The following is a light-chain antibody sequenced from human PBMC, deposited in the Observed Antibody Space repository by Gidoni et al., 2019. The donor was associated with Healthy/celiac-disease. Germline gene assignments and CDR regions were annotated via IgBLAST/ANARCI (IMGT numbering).Light chain of an antibody. CDR3: QQYNSYWT. CDR1: QSISSW. V-gene: IGKV1-5*01. J-gene: IGKJ1*01. CDR2: DAS. Sequence: DIQMTQSPSTLSASVGDRVTITCRASQSISSWLAWYQQKPGKAPKLLIDDASSLESGVPSRFSGSGSGTEFTLTISSLQHDDFATYYCQQYNSYWTFGQGTKVEIK.